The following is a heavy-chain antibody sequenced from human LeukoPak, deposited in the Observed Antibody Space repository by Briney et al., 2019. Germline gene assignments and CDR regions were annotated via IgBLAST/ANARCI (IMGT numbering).Heavy chain of an antibody. D-gene: IGHD3-10*01. J-gene: IGHJ4*02. CDR2: ISYDGSNK. V-gene: IGHV3-30-3*01. Sequence: GGSLRLSCAASGFTFSSYAMHWVRQAPGKGLEWVAVISYDGSNKYYADSVKGRFTISRDNSKNTLYLQMNSLRAEDTAVYYCARDPSRLLWFGELDYWGQGTLVTVSS. CDR3: ARDPSRLLWFGELDY. CDR1: GFTFSSYA.